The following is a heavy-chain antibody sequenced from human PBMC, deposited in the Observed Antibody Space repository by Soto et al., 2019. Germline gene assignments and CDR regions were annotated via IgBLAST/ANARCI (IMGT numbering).Heavy chain of an antibody. CDR3: VAGPDRAKSAY. Sequence: SETLSLTCTVSGGSISDNYLSWTRQPPGKGLEWIGYGLRHEYVGTNPSLTSRVTISVDTSKSQFSLKLNSVTAADTAVYYCVAGPDRAKSAYWGQGTLVTFSS. V-gene: IGHV4-59*01. CDR1: GGSISDNY. J-gene: IGHJ4*01. CDR2: GLRHEYV.